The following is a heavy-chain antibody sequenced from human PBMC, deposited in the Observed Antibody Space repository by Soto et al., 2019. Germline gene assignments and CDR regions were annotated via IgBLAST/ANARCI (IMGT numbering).Heavy chain of an antibody. Sequence: QVQLVQSGAEVKKPGASVKVSCKASGYTFTSYGISWVRQAPGQGLEGRGWISAYNGNTNYAQKLQGRVTMTTDTSPSTADMELRSLRSHDTAVYYCARCPQRDWFHPWGQGTLVTVSS. CDR3: ARCPQRDWFHP. V-gene: IGHV1-18*01. J-gene: IGHJ5*02. CDR2: ISAYNGNT. CDR1: GYTFTSYG.